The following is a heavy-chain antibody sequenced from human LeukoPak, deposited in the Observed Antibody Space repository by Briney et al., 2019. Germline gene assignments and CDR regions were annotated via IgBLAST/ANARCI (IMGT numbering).Heavy chain of an antibody. V-gene: IGHV4-31*03. CDR1: GGSISSGGYY. D-gene: IGHD3-16*01. J-gene: IGHJ6*02. Sequence: SETLSLTCTVSGGSISSGGYYWSWIRQHPGKGLEWIGYIYYSGSTYYNPSLKSRVTISVDTSKNQFSLKLSSVTAADTAVYYWAIMRGGGMDVWGQGTTVTVSS. CDR3: AIMRGGGMDV. CDR2: IYYSGST.